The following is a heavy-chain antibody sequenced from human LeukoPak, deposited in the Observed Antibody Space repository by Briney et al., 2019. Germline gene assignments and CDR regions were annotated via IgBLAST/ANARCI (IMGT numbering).Heavy chain of an antibody. CDR1: GYTFTAYY. CDR2: INPKSGGT. J-gene: IGHJ6*03. Sequence: GASVKVSCKASGYTFTAYYMHWVRQAPGQGLEWMGWINPKSGGTNYPQKFQGRVTMTRDTSISTAYMELSRLRSDDTAVYYCARDSSSWYRQSYYYYYMDVWGKGTTVTVSS. V-gene: IGHV1-2*02. D-gene: IGHD6-13*01. CDR3: ARDSSSWYRQSYYYYYMDV.